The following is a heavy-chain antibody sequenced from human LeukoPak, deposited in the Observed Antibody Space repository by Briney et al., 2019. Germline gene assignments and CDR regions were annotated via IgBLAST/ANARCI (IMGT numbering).Heavy chain of an antibody. CDR2: IYHSGST. J-gene: IGHJ4*02. V-gene: IGHV4-59*01. Sequence: SETLSLTSTVSGDSLSSYYWSWIRQPPGKGLEWIGYIYHSGSTNCNPSLKSRVTISADTSKDQFSLKLASVTAADTLVYYCATGYSSTWYYFDYWGQGTLVTVSS. CDR3: ATGYSSTWYYFDY. D-gene: IGHD6-13*01. CDR1: GDSLSSYY.